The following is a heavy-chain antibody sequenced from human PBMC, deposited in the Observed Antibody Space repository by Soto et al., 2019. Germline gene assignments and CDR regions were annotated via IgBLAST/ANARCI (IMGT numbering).Heavy chain of an antibody. J-gene: IGHJ4*02. D-gene: IGHD3-10*01. V-gene: IGHV2-5*02. Sequence: QITLRESGPTLVKPTQTLTLTCSFSGFSLSTSEVAVGWIRQPPGKALEWLALIYWDDDKRYSPSLKGRLTISEDTSQNQVVLTMTNMDPVDTATYYCAHRGGYGSGTYYHYFDYWGQGALVTVSS. CDR3: AHRGGYGSGTYYHYFDY. CDR1: GFSLSTSEVA. CDR2: IYWDDDK.